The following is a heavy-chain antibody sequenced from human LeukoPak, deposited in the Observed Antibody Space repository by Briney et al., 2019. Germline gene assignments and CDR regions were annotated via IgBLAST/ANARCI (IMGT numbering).Heavy chain of an antibody. D-gene: IGHD1-26*01. J-gene: IGHJ4*02. V-gene: IGHV4-59*01. CDR1: GGSISGYY. CDR3: ARRAKGSGSYDY. Sequence: PETLSLTCSVSGGSISGYYWSWIRQPPGKGLEWIAYIHYSGSTNYNPSLKSRVTISVDTSKNQFSLKLSSVTAADTAVYYCARRAKGSGSYDYWGQGTLVTVSS. CDR2: IHYSGST.